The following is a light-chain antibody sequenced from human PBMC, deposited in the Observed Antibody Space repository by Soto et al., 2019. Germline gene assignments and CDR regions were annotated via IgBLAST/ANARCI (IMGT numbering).Light chain of an antibody. J-gene: IGKJ1*01. CDR1: QSVSNNY. V-gene: IGKV3-20*01. CDR3: QQYGSSGT. Sequence: EIVLTHSQGTLALAPLHRPPLXFRASQSVSNNYLAWYQQKPGQAPRLLIYGASNRATGIPDRFSGSGSGTDFTLTISRLEPEDFAVYYCQQYGSSGTFGQGTKVDI. CDR2: GAS.